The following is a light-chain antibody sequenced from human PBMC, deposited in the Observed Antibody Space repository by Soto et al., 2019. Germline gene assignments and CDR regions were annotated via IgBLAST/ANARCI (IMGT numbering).Light chain of an antibody. Sequence: EIVLTQSPGTLSLSPGERATLSCRASQSVSSSYFAWYQQKPGQAPRLLIYGASSRATGIPDRFSGSGSGTAYPLAISRLEPEDFAVYYCQQYGSSPPTLGQGTKLEIK. V-gene: IGKV3-20*01. CDR3: QQYGSSPPT. CDR2: GAS. CDR1: QSVSSSY. J-gene: IGKJ2*01.